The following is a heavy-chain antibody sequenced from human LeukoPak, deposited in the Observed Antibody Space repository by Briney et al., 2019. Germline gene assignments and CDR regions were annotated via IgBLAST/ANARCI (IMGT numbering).Heavy chain of an antibody. CDR2: ISSSSSTI. J-gene: IGHJ1*01. CDR3: ARGGGTWAAEYFQH. V-gene: IGHV3-48*01. CDR1: GFTFSSYS. D-gene: IGHD4-23*01. Sequence: GGSLRLSCAASGFTFSSYSMNWVRQAPGKGLEWVSYISSSSSTIYYADSVKGRFTISRDNAKNSLYLQMNSLRAEVTAVYYCARGGGTWAAEYFQHWGQGTLVTVSS.